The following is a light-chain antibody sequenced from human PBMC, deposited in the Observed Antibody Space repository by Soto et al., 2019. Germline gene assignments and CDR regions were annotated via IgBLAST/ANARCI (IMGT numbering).Light chain of an antibody. Sequence: EIVLTQSPGTLSLSPGERATLSCRASQSVSSSYLAWYQQKPGQAPRLLIYCASSRATGIPDRFSGSGSGTDFTLAISRLEPEDFAGYYCQQYCSSPRFTFGPGTKVDIK. CDR2: CAS. V-gene: IGKV3-20*01. CDR3: QQYCSSPRFT. J-gene: IGKJ3*01. CDR1: QSVSSSY.